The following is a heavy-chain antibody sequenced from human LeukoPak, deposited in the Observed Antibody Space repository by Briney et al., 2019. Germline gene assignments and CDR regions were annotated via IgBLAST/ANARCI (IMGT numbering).Heavy chain of an antibody. D-gene: IGHD4-17*01. CDR1: GFTFDDYA. CDR2: ISWNSAII. J-gene: IGHJ4*02. Sequence: PGGSLRLSCAASGFTFDDYAMHWVRHAPGKGLEWVSYISWNSAIIGYADSVKGRFTISRDNAKNALYLQMNSLRTEDTALYYCAKDRRSTVTTFFPHWGQGTLVTVSS. V-gene: IGHV3-9*01. CDR3: AKDRRSTVTTFFPH.